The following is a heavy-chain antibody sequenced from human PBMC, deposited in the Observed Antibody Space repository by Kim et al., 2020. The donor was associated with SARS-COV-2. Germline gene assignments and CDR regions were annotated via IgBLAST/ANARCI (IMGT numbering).Heavy chain of an antibody. Sequence: SVKVSCKASGGTFSSYAISWVRQAPGQGLEWMGGIIPIFGTANYAQKFQGRVTITADESTSTAYMELSSLRSEDTAVYYCARDLGFGGSYDYVWGSLDYWGQGTLVTVSS. J-gene: IGHJ4*02. CDR1: GGTFSSYA. D-gene: IGHD3-16*01. CDR3: ARDLGFGGSYDYVWGSLDY. V-gene: IGHV1-69*13. CDR2: IIPIFGTA.